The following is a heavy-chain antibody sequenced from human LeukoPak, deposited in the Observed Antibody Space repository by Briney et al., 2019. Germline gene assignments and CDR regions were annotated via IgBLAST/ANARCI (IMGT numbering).Heavy chain of an antibody. D-gene: IGHD2-15*01. J-gene: IGHJ4*02. CDR2: INHSGST. V-gene: IGHV4-34*01. CDR1: GGSFSGYY. Sequence: SETLSLTCAVYGGSFSGYYWSWIRQPPGKGLEWIGEINHSGSTNYNPSLKCRVTISVDTSKNQFSLKLSSVTAADTAVYYCARRARYCSGGSCYRFDYWGQGTLVTVSS. CDR3: ARRARYCSGGSCYRFDY.